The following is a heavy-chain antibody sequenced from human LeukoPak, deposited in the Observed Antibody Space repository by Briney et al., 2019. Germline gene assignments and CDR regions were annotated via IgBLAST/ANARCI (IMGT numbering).Heavy chain of an antibody. CDR2: ISYDGSNK. D-gene: IGHD3-22*01. CDR1: GFTFSRYG. J-gene: IGHJ3*02. V-gene: IGHV3-30*18. CDR3: AKPLDRSGYYAFDI. Sequence: PGGSLRLSCAASGFTFSRYGMHWVRQAPGKGLEWVAVISYDGSNKYYGDSVKGRFTISRDNSKNTLYLQMNSLRAEDTAVYYCAKPLDRSGYYAFDIWGQGTMVTVSS.